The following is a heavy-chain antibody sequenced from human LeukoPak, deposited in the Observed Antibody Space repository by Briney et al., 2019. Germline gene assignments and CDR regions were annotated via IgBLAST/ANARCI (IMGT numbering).Heavy chain of an antibody. CDR3: AKDKGPKENYDFWSGYQIYYYYGMDV. D-gene: IGHD3-3*01. V-gene: IGHV3-23*01. J-gene: IGHJ6*02. Sequence: SGGSLRLSCAASGFTFSSYAMSWVRQAPGKGLEWVSAISGSGGSTYYADSVKGRFTISRDNSKNTLYLQMNSLRAEDTAVYYCAKDKGPKENYDFWSGYQIYYYYGMDVWGQGTTVTVSS. CDR1: GFTFSSYA. CDR2: ISGSGGST.